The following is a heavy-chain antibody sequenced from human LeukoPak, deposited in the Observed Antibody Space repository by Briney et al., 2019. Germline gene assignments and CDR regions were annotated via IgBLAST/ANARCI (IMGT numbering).Heavy chain of an antibody. CDR2: INYSGNT. CDR1: SGSISNFY. CDR3: ARLYSSGWYYLDH. Sequence: SETLSLTCTVSSGSISNFYWNWIRQPPGEGLQWIGYINYSGNTNYNPFLQSRVTISLDTSKNQFSLKLSSVTAADTAVYFCARLYSSGWYYLDHWGQGTLVTVSS. J-gene: IGHJ4*02. V-gene: IGHV4-59*08. D-gene: IGHD6-19*01.